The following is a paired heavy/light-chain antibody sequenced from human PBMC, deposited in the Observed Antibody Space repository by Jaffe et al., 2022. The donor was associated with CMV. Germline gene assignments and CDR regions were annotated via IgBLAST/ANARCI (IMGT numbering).Heavy chain of an antibody. CDR3: ARGGGAWGQSLNPAVGYLDY. Sequence: EVQLVQSGAEVKKPGESLKISCRGSGYRFSAYWVAWVRQVPGKGLEWMGIIYPGDSDTTYSPSFQGRVTISVDNSFSSAYLQWSSLKASDTAIYYCARGGGAWGQSLNPAVGYLDYWGQGTLVTVSS. J-gene: IGHJ4*02. V-gene: IGHV5-51*01. CDR2: IYPGDSDT. CDR1: GYRFSAYW. D-gene: IGHD3-16*01.
Light chain of an antibody. CDR3: QSYDNSLSDTV. CDR2: GNN. V-gene: IGLV1-40*01. Sequence: QSVLTQPPSMSGAPGQRVTISCTGGTSNIGAGYDVHWYQQLPGTAPKLLIYGNNERPSGVPDRFSGSKSATSASLAITGLQPEDEADYYCQSYDNSLSDTVFGGGTKLTVL. CDR1: TSNIGAGYD. J-gene: IGLJ3*02.